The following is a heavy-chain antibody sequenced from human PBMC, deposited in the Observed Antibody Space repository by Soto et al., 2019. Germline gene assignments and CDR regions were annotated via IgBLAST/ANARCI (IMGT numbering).Heavy chain of an antibody. J-gene: IGHJ4*02. D-gene: IGHD1-26*01. CDR3: VGGTGSTYFFDR. V-gene: IGHV4-39*01. Sequence: SETLSLTCTVSGGSISSSRYYWDWIRQTPGRGLEWIGNIYYTGSTRYNPSLQSRVTISVDTSENQFSLELSSVTAADTGLYYCVGGTGSTYFFDRWGQGTLVTVSS. CDR1: GGSISSSRYY. CDR2: IYYTGST.